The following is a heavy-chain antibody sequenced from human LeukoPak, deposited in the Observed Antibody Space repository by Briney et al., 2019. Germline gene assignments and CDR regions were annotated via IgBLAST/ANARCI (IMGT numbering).Heavy chain of an antibody. Sequence: GMSLRLSCAASGFTFSVSGMNWVRQAPGKGLEWVSAVSGSGTDLYDSEGVKTRFTISGDNSKNTLYLQMNSLRAEDTAVYYCAKRGYYYESSGYYYFDSWGQGTRVTVSA. CDR1: GFTFSVSG. D-gene: IGHD3-22*01. J-gene: IGHJ4*02. CDR2: VSGSGTDL. V-gene: IGHV3-23*01. CDR3: AKRGYYYESSGYYYFDS.